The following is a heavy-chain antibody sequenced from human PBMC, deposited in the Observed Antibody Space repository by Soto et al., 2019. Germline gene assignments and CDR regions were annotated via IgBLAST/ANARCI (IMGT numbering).Heavy chain of an antibody. CDR1: GFTFSSYG. CDR3: ARDPASPPFLTVPYYYYYGMDV. D-gene: IGHD3-9*01. CDR2: IWYDGSNK. Sequence: QVQLVESGGGVVQPGRSLRLSCAASGFTFSSYGMHWVRQAPGKGLEWVAVIWYDGSNKYYADSVKGRFTISRDNSKNTLYLQMNSLRAEDTAVYYCARDPASPPFLTVPYYYYYGMDVWGQGTTVTVSS. J-gene: IGHJ6*02. V-gene: IGHV3-33*01.